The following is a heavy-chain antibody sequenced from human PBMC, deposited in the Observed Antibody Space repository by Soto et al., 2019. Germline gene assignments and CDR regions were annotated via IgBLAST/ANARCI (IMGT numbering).Heavy chain of an antibody. D-gene: IGHD3-22*01. CDR2: MNPNSGNT. Sequence: QVQLVXSXXXXXXXXXSVKXSCKASGYTFTSYDINWVRQATGQGLEWMGWMNPNSGNTGYAQKFQGRVTMTRNTSISTAYMELSSLRSEDTAVYYCARVLRLGDFDYWGQGTLVTVSS. J-gene: IGHJ4*02. CDR3: ARVLRLGDFDY. CDR1: GYTFTSYD. V-gene: IGHV1-8*01.